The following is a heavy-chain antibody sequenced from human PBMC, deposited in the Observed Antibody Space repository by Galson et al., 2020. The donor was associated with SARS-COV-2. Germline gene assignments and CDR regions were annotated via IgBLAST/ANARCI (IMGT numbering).Heavy chain of an antibody. V-gene: IGHV4-4*07. J-gene: IGHJ4*02. D-gene: IGHD2-2*02. CDR3: ARHPHLGCSSTSCYMGGYFDY. CDR2: IYTSGST. Sequence: SETLSLTCTVSGGSISSYYWSWIRQPAGKGLEWIGRIYTSGSTNYNPSLNSRVTMTVDTSKNQFSLKLSSVTAADTAVYYCARHPHLGCSSTSCYMGGYFDYWGQGTLVTVSS. CDR1: GGSISSYY.